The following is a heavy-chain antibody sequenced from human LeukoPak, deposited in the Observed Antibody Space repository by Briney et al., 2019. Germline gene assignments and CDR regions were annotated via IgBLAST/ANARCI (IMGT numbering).Heavy chain of an antibody. J-gene: IGHJ4*02. CDR2: IYDSGST. Sequence: PETLSLTCTVSGGSIRSGYYYWGWIRQPPGKGLEWIGSIYDSGSTYYNPSLKSRVTISVDTSKNQFSLKLSSVTAADTAVYYCARVGFKGIAARGARYFDYWGQGTLVTVSS. V-gene: IGHV4-39*01. CDR1: GGSIRSGYYY. CDR3: ARVGFKGIAARGARYFDY. D-gene: IGHD6-6*01.